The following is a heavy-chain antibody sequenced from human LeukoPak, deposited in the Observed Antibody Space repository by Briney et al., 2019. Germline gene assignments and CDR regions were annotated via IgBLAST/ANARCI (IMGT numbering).Heavy chain of an antibody. V-gene: IGHV5-51*01. J-gene: IGHJ4*02. D-gene: IGHD3-22*01. CDR1: GYSFTSYW. CDR3: ARTSRGAYYDSSGYYSDY. Sequence: GESLKISCKGSGYSFTSYWIGWVRQMPGKGLEWMGIIYPGDSDTRYSPSFQGQVTISADKSISTAYLQWSSLKASDTAMYYCARTSRGAYYDSSGYYSDYWGQGTLVTVSS. CDR2: IYPGDSDT.